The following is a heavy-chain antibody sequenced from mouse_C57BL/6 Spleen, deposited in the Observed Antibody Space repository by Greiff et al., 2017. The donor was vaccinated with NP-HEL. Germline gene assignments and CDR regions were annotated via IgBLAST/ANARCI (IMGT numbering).Heavy chain of an antibody. CDR1: GYSFTGYY. D-gene: IGHD2-3*01. J-gene: IGHJ4*01. Sequence: EVQLQQSGPELVKPGASVKISCKASGYSFTGYYMNWVKQSPEKSLEWIGEINPSTGGTTYNQKFKAKATLTVDKSSSPAYMQLKRLRTEDSAVYYGAREGLLPYAMDYWGQGTSVTVSS. CDR3: AREGLLPYAMDY. V-gene: IGHV1-42*01. CDR2: INPSTGGT.